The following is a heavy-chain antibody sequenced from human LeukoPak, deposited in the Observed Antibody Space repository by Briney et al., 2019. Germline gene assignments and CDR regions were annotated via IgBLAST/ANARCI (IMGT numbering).Heavy chain of an antibody. Sequence: ASPKVSCKPSVYTFTSYYMHWVRQTPGQRLEWMGIISPSGGSTSYAQKFQGRVTMTRDTSTITIYMELSSLRSEDTAVYYCARGGGLTSWYYFDYWGQGTLVTVSS. CDR1: VYTFTSYY. D-gene: IGHD5-12*01. J-gene: IGHJ4*02. CDR3: ARGGGLTSWYYFDY. V-gene: IGHV1-46*01. CDR2: ISPSGGST.